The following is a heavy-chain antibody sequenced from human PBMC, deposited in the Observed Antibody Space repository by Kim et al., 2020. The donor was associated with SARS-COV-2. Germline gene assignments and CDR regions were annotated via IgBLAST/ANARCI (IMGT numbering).Heavy chain of an antibody. V-gene: IGHV3-23*01. CDR3: AKEGGLYSGSPGGAFDI. CDR2: ISGSGGST. J-gene: IGHJ3*02. D-gene: IGHD1-26*01. Sequence: GGSLRLSCAASGFTFSSYAMSWVRQAPGKGLEWVSAISGSGGSTYYADSVKGRFTISRDNSKNTLYLQMNSLRAEDTAVYYCAKEGGLYSGSPGGAFDIWGQGTMVTVSS. CDR1: GFTFSSYA.